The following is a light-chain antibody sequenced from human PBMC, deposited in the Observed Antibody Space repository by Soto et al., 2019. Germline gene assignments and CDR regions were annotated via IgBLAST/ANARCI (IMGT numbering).Light chain of an antibody. J-gene: IGKJ5*01. CDR3: RQLSNWLPIS. CDR2: DAS. CDR1: HGVSSY. Sequence: FLRTPSPETQYFSPGERATLSCRSSHGVSSYLAWYQQKPGQAPRLLMYDASNRATGIAARFSGSGSGTDFTLTISSLVPEDFAVHYCRQLSNWLPISSGQGTRL. V-gene: IGKV3-11*01.